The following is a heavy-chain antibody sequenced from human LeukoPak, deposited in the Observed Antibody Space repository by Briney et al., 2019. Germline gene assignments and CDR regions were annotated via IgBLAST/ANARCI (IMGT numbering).Heavy chain of an antibody. CDR1: GGSISSSF. CDR3: ARSPPSYYDSSGYPEGFDY. D-gene: IGHD3-22*01. V-gene: IGHV4-59*08. CDR2: IYYSGST. Sequence: PSETLSLTCTVSGGSISSSFWSWIRQPPGKGLEYIGYIYYSGSTNYNPSLKSRVTISVDTSKNQFSLKLSSVTAADTAVYYCARSPPSYYDSSGYPEGFDYWGQGTLVTVSS. J-gene: IGHJ4*02.